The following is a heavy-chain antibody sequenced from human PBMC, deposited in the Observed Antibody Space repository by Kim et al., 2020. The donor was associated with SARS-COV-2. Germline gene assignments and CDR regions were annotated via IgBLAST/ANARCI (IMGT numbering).Heavy chain of an antibody. CDR2: SGVRP. V-gene: IGHV3-23*01. CDR3: AKGIVPD. D-gene: IGHD2-2*01. Sequence: SGVRPYHADSVKGRFTISRDNSKNTLYLQMNSLRAEDTAVYYCAKGIVPDWGQGTLVTVSS. J-gene: IGHJ4*02.